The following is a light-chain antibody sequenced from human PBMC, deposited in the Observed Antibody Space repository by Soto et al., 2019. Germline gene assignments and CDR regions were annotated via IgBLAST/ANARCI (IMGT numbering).Light chain of an antibody. CDR3: QPRSNWPPA. Sequence: EIVLTQSPATLSLSPGERANLSCRASQSVNSYLAWYQQKPGQGPRLLIYDASNRATGIPARFSGSGSGTDFTLTISSLEPADFAVYYCQPRSNWPPAFGRGTKVEIK. CDR2: DAS. V-gene: IGKV3-11*01. CDR1: QSVNSY. J-gene: IGKJ4*01.